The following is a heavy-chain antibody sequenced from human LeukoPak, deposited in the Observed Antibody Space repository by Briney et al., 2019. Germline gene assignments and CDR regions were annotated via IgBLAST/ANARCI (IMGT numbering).Heavy chain of an antibody. CDR3: AKDYSHLWFGELSH. J-gene: IGHJ4*02. CDR2: IRYDGSNK. V-gene: IGHV3-30*02. CDR1: GFTFNNYA. Sequence: GGSLRLSCAASGFTFNNYAMTWVRQAPGKGLEWVAFIRYDGSNKYYADSVKGRFTISRDNSKNTLYPQMNSLRAEDTAVYYCAKDYSHLWFGELSHWGQGTLVTVSS. D-gene: IGHD3-10*01.